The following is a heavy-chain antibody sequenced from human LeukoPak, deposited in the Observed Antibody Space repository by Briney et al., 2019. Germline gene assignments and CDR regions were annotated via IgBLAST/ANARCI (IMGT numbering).Heavy chain of an antibody. CDR1: GGSISSSSYY. CDR3: ARQRDCSSTSCWFSEYYYYGMDV. D-gene: IGHD2-2*01. Sequence: MPSEALSLTCTVSGGSISSSSYYWGWIRQPPGKGLEWIGSIYYSGSTYYNPSLKSRVTISVDTSKNQFSLKLSSVTAADTAVYYCARQRDCSSTSCWFSEYYYYGMDVWGQGTTVTVSS. V-gene: IGHV4-39*01. J-gene: IGHJ6*02. CDR2: IYYSGST.